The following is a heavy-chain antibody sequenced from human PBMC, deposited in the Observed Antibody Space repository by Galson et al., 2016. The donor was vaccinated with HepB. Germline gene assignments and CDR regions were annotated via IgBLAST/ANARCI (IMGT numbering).Heavy chain of an antibody. CDR3: AREALILGAPLDY. J-gene: IGHJ4*02. Sequence: VKVSCKASGYTFTSYAMHWVRQAPGQRLEWMGWINAGNGNTKYSQKFQGRVTITRDTSASTAYMELRSLRSEDTAVYYCAREALILGAPLDYWGQGTLVTVSS. CDR1: GYTFTSYA. CDR2: INAGNGNT. V-gene: IGHV1-3*01. D-gene: IGHD1-26*01.